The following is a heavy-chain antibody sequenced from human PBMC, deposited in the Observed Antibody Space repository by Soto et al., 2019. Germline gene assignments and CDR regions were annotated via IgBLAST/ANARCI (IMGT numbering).Heavy chain of an antibody. D-gene: IGHD6-13*01. V-gene: IGHV4-4*07. J-gene: IGHJ5*02. CDR3: VASLAASGLNWLDP. CDR2: IFANGHT. Sequence: SETLSLTCIVSGGSISEKYWNWVRQPPGKGLEWIGLIFANGHTDYNPSLKSRVTMSVDASKNQFSLRLTSMTAADTAVYYCVASLAASGLNWLDPWGRGTLVTVS. CDR1: GGSISEKY.